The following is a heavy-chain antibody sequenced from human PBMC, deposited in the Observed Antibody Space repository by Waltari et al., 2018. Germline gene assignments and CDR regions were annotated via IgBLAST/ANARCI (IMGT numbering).Heavy chain of an antibody. CDR1: GFIFSSYW. V-gene: IGHV3-74*01. J-gene: IGHJ4*02. Sequence: EVQLVESGGGLVQPGGSLRLSCEASGFIFSSYWMHWVCQAPGKGLVSVSHMNMDGSITSYTDSVEGRFTISRDNAKNTRFRQMNSLRAEETAVHYCVLYSSSFLGDCWGQGTLVTVSS. CDR3: VLYSSSFLGDC. D-gene: IGHD6-13*01. CDR2: MNMDGSIT.